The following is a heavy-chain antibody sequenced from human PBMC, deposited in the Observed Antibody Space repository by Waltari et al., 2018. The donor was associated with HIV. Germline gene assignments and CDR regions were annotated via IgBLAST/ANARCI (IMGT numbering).Heavy chain of an antibody. CDR2: FDPEDDET. J-gene: IGHJ6*02. Sequence: QVQLIQSGAEVKKPGASVKVSCKVFGYTLTELSMHWVRQAPGKGLEWMGVFDPEDDETIYAQKFKGRVTMTEDTSTDSAYMELSSLTSEDTAVYYCATGGGTTSIQLYDLDVWGQGTTVTVSS. D-gene: IGHD1-26*01. V-gene: IGHV1-24*01. CDR1: GYTLTELS. CDR3: ATGGGTTSIQLYDLDV.